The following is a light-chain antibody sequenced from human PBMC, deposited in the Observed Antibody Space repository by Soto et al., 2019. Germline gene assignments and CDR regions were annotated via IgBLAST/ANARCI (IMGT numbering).Light chain of an antibody. CDR2: EVS. CDR3: SSYAGSNIVV. Sequence: QSALTQPPSASGSPGQSVTISCTGTSDHVGGYNFVSWYQQHPGKAPKLMIYEVSERPSGVPDRFSGSKSGNTASLTVSGLQAEDEADYYCSSYAGSNIVVFGGGTKVTVL. CDR1: SDHVGGYNF. J-gene: IGLJ2*01. V-gene: IGLV2-8*01.